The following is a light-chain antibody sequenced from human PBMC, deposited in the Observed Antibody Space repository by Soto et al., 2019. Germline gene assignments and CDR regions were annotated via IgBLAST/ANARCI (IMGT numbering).Light chain of an antibody. Sequence: EILLTQSPATLYLSPGERATLSCRASQSVSIYLAWYQQKPGQAPRLLIYDSSNRAAGIPARFGARGSGTDFTLFISSLEPEESVVYYCQSRSIWPQITFGQVTLLKVK. V-gene: IGKV3-11*01. J-gene: IGKJ5*01. CDR1: QSVSIY. CDR2: DSS. CDR3: QSRSIWPQIT.